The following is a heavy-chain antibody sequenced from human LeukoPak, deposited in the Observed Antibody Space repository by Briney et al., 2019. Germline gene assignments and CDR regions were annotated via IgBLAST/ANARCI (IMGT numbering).Heavy chain of an antibody. CDR2: ISGSGVST. V-gene: IGHV3-23*01. Sequence: GGSLRLSCAASGFTFNSYAMSWVRQAPGKGLEWVSGISGSGVSTYYADSVKGRFTISRDNSKNTLYLQMNSLRAEDTAVYYCARMNYVSTGWGAPFDNWGQGTLVTVSS. J-gene: IGHJ4*02. CDR3: ARMNYVSTGWGAPFDN. CDR1: GFTFNSYA. D-gene: IGHD1-7*01.